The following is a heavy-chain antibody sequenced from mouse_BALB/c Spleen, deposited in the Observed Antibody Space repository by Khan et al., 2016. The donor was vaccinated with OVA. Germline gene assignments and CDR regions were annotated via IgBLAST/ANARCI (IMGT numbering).Heavy chain of an antibody. CDR2: INPNNGDT. D-gene: IGHD1-1*01. CDR3: ARTGYGSMGY. V-gene: IGHV1-18*01. CDR1: GYIFSDYT. Sequence: VRLQQSGPELVKPGASVKISCKASGYIFSDYTMDWVKQSHGKSLEWIGDINPNNGDTFYNQKFKGKATLTVDKSSSTAFMELSSLTSEDTAGDYCARTGYGSMGYWGQGTTLTVSS. J-gene: IGHJ2*01.